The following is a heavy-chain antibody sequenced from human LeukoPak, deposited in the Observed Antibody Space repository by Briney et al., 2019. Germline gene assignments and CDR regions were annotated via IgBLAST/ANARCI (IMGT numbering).Heavy chain of an antibody. CDR3: ARVAGGDWYYFDF. V-gene: IGHV1-2*02. Sequence: ASVKVSCKAFRYNFTVYYMHWVRQAPGQGLEWMGWINLYSGGTHYAQKFQGRVTMTMDTSINAAYMELSRLGSDDTAVYYCARVAGGDWYYFDFWGQGSLVTVSS. CDR2: INLYSGGT. J-gene: IGHJ4*02. D-gene: IGHD2-21*02. CDR1: RYNFTVYY.